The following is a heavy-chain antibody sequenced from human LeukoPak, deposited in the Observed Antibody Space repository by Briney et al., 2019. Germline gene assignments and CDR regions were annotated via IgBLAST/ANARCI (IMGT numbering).Heavy chain of an antibody. CDR3: ARDATTSYIYGYHY. CDR2: ISAYNGNT. J-gene: IGHJ4*02. V-gene: IGHV1-18*01. CDR1: GYTFTKSG. D-gene: IGHD5-18*01. Sequence: ASVKVSCKASGYTFTKSGIRGVRQAPGQGLEWMGWISAYNGNTNYALKLQGRLTMTTDTSTTTAYMELRSLRSDVKALYYCARDATTSYIYGYHYWGQGTLVTVSS.